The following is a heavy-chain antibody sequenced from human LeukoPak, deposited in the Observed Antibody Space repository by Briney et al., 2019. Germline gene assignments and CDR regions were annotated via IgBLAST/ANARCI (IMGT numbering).Heavy chain of an antibody. CDR2: IKQDGSEK. CDR1: GFTFSSYW. Sequence: GGSLRLSCAASGFTFSSYWMSWVRQAPGKGLEWVANIKQDGSEKYYVDSVKGRFTISRDNAKNSLYLQMNSLRAEDTAVYYCARRYCSSISCLFDYWGQGTLVTVSS. V-gene: IGHV3-7*01. D-gene: IGHD2-2*01. CDR3: ARRYCSSISCLFDY. J-gene: IGHJ4*02.